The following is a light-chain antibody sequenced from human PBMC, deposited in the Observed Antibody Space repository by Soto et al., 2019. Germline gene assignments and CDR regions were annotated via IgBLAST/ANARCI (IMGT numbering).Light chain of an antibody. CDR1: SSDVGRYNL. V-gene: IGLV2-23*01. CDR3: CSYAGNNIYV. CDR2: EGT. Sequence: QSVLTQPASVSGSPGQSITISCTGSSSDVGRYNLVSWYQHHPGKAPKLMIYEGTKRPSGVSNRFSGSNSGNTASLTISGLQAEDEADYFCCSYAGNNIYVFGIGTKLTVL. J-gene: IGLJ1*01.